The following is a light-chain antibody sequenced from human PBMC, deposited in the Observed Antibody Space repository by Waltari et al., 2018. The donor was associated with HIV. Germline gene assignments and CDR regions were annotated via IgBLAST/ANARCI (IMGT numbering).Light chain of an antibody. J-gene: IGLJ1*01. CDR3: CSHAGNFIFA. V-gene: IGLV2-11*01. Sequence: QSALTQPHSVSGSPGQSLTISCTGTSSYVDTFVSWYQQPPGKAPKFIIYHVNNRPPGVPDRFSCSKSGHTAFLTISGLQAEDEAEYHCCSHAGNFIFAFGTGTKVTVL. CDR1: SSYVDTF. CDR2: HVN.